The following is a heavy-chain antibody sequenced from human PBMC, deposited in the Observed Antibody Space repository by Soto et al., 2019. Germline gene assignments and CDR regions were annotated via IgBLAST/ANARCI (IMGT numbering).Heavy chain of an antibody. CDR2: IYYSGST. J-gene: IGHJ5*01. CDR1: GGSISSGGYY. Sequence: SETLSLTCTVSGGSISSGGYYWSWTRQHPGKGLEWIGYIYYSGSTYYNPSLKSRITINPDTSNNQLSLQLNSVTPDDTAVYYCARLIGNSWLDSWGQGTLVTVSS. D-gene: IGHD2-8*01. CDR3: ARLIGNSWLDS. V-gene: IGHV4-31*03.